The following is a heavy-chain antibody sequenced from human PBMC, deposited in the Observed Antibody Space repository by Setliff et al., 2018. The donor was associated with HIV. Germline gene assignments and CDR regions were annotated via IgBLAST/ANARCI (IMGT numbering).Heavy chain of an antibody. J-gene: IGHJ4*02. CDR3: ARELFGSGWYADS. D-gene: IGHD6-19*01. Sequence: KSSETLSLTCSVSGGSTSSDTWSWIRQPAGQGLEWIGRIYRSGSTNYNTPLESRVTMPVDTSKNQFSLKLSSVTAADTAVYYCARELFGSGWYADSWGQGTLVTVSS. CDR1: GGSTSSDT. V-gene: IGHV4-4*07. CDR2: IYRSGST.